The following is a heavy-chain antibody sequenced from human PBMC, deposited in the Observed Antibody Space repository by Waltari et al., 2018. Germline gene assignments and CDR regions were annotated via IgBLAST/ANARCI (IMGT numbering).Heavy chain of an antibody. CDR2: IGDSGTTI. CDR1: GFTFSDHY. Sequence: QGPLVVSGGGLVNPGGSLRRSGAASGFTFSDHYMSWIRKAPGKGLECISYIGDSGTTITYADSVKGRFTISRDNAKNSLYLQMNSLTAEDTAVYFCSRDPRWLDVWGKGTTVTVSS. D-gene: IGHD5-12*01. CDR3: SRDPRWLDV. V-gene: IGHV3-11*01. J-gene: IGHJ6*03.